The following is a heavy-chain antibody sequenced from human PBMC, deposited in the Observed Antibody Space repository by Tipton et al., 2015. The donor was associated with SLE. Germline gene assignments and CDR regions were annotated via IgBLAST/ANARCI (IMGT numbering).Heavy chain of an antibody. V-gene: IGHV4-59*12. CDR3: AREGEGWELLY. CDR2: TYHSGST. D-gene: IGHD1-26*01. Sequence: TLSLTCTVSGGSISSYYWSWIRQPPGKGLEWIGSTYHSGSTYYNPSLKSRVTISVDTSKNQFSLKLTSVTAADTAVYYCAREGEGWELLYWGQGTLVTVSS. CDR1: GGSISSYY. J-gene: IGHJ4*02.